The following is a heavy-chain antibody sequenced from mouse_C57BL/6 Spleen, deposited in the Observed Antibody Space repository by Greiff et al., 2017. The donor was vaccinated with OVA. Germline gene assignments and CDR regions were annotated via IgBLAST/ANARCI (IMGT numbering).Heavy chain of an antibody. D-gene: IGHD2-2*01. CDR1: GFNIKDDY. CDR2: IDPENGDT. CDR3: TSTVTTASFDY. Sequence: EVQLQQSGAELVRPGASVKLSCTASGFNIKDDYMHWVKQRPEQGLEWIGWIDPENGDTEYASKFQGKATITADTSSNTAYLQLSSLTSEDTAVYYCTSTVTTASFDYWGQGTTLTVSS. J-gene: IGHJ2*01. V-gene: IGHV14-4*01.